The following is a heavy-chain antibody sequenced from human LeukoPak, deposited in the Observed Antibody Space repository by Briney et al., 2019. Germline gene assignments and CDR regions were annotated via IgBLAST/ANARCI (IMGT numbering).Heavy chain of an antibody. V-gene: IGHV4-59*01. CDR3: ARTNGDYEWWFDP. CDR2: IYYSGSN. D-gene: IGHD4-17*01. CDR1: GGSISSYH. Sequence: SEPLSLTCTVSGGSISSYHWRLIRQPPGEGPEGIGYIYYSGSNNYNPSLKSRVTISVDTSKNQFSLKRSSVTAADTAVYYCARTNGDYEWWFDPWGQGTLVTVSS. J-gene: IGHJ5*02.